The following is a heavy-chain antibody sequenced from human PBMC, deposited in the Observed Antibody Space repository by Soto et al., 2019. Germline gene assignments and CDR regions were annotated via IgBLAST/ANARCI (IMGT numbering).Heavy chain of an antibody. D-gene: IGHD2-21*02. CDR1: GFTFSGSA. CDR2: IRIKANSYAT. J-gene: IGHJ3*02. Sequence: GGSLRLSCAASGFTFSGSAMHWVRQASGKGLEWVGRIRIKANSYATAYAASVKGRFTISRDDSKNTAYLQMNSLKTEDTAVYYCTTWISVVTPRRLAFDIWGQGTMVTVSS. V-gene: IGHV3-73*01. CDR3: TTWISVVTPRRLAFDI.